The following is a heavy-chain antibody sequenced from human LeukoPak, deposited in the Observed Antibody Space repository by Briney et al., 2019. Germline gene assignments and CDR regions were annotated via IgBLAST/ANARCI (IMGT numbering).Heavy chain of an antibody. D-gene: IGHD2-15*01. Sequence: GGSLRLSCAASGFTFSNAWMSWVRQAPGKGLEWVGRIKSKTDGGTTDYAAPVKGRFTISRDDSKNTLYLQMNSLRAEDTAVYYCAREGRKSRGVDIVRKKETDYYSYMDVWGKGTTVTVSS. V-gene: IGHV3-15*01. CDR1: GFTFSNAW. CDR2: IKSKTDGGTT. J-gene: IGHJ6*03. CDR3: AREGRKSRGVDIVRKKETDYYSYMDV.